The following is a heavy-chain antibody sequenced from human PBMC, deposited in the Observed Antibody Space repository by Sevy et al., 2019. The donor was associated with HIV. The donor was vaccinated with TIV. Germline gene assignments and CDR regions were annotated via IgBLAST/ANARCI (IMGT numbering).Heavy chain of an antibody. CDR1: GFPFSNYA. V-gene: IGHV3-23*01. J-gene: IGHJ6*02. CDR3: AKRRVQSGLSGGGANYGWDV. D-gene: IGHD2-15*01. Sequence: GGSLRLSCAASGFPFSNYAMSWIRQAPGKGLEWVSTLIGGGSRTYYADSVTGRSTTSRDNSNNTLYLQMNSLRADDTAIYYCAKRRVQSGLSGGGANYGWDVCGHGTTVPSP. CDR2: LIGGGSRT.